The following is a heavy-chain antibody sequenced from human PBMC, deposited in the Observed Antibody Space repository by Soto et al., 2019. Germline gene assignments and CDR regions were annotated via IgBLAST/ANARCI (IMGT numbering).Heavy chain of an antibody. CDR2: ISGTGRST. Sequence: EVQLLESGGGLVQPGGSLRLSCAASGFTFNNFALSWVRQAPGKGLQWISAISGTGRSTYYADSVKGRFTISRDNSKNTLYLQMNSLRAEDTAVYYCAKPSGGIYYVFDSWGQGTLVPVSS. V-gene: IGHV3-23*01. J-gene: IGHJ4*02. CDR1: GFTFNNFA. D-gene: IGHD1-26*01. CDR3: AKPSGGIYYVFDS.